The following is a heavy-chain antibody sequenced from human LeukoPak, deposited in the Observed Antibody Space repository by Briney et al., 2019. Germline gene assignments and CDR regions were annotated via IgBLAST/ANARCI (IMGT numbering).Heavy chain of an antibody. CDR1: GGSISGNNW. J-gene: IGHJ4*02. Sequence: PSETLSLTCAVSGGSISGNNWWSWVRQPPGKGLEWIGEIYHSGSTNYNPSLKSRVTISVDKSKNQFSLKLNSVTAADPAVYYCARMGGSYRLGFGYWGQGTLVTVSS. CDR3: ARMGGSYRLGFGY. V-gene: IGHV4-4*02. CDR2: IYHSGST. D-gene: IGHD1-26*01.